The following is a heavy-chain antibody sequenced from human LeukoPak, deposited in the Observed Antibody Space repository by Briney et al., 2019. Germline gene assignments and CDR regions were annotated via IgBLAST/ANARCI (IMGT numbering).Heavy chain of an antibody. CDR2: IYYSGST. V-gene: IGHV4-39*01. CDR3: AMGYGSYYFDY. D-gene: IGHD3-10*01. CDR1: GGSISSSSYY. J-gene: IGHJ4*02. Sequence: PSETLSLTCTVSGGSISSSSYYWGWIRQPPGKGLEWIGSIYYSGSTYYNPSLKSRVTISVDTSKNQFSLKLSSVTAPDTAVYYCAMGYGSYYFDYWGQGTLVTVSS.